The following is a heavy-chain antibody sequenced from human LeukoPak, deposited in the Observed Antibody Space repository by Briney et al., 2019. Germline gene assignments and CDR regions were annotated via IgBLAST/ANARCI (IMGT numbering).Heavy chain of an antibody. CDR1: GGSISSYY. Sequence: SETLSLTCTVSGGSISSYYWSWIRQPPGKGLEWIGYIYYSGSTNYNPPLKSRVTISVETSKNQFSLKLSSVTAADTAVYYCARDRNYYYDSSGPRFDPWGQGALVTVSS. J-gene: IGHJ5*02. CDR2: IYYSGST. CDR3: ARDRNYYYDSSGPRFDP. D-gene: IGHD3-22*01. V-gene: IGHV4-59*01.